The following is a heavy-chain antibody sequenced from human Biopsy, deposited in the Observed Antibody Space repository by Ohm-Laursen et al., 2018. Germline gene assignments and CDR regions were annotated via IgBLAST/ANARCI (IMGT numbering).Heavy chain of an antibody. CDR3: ARDSGILNYGNFKYYHYYGMDV. J-gene: IGHJ6*02. D-gene: IGHD4-11*01. V-gene: IGHV4-59*02. CDR1: GDSVTKYY. Sequence: GTLSLTWAVSGDSVTKYYWSWIRQPPGKGLEWIGHIYYSVMTNYNPSLQSRVSISVDTSRNQVSLTLSSVTAADTAAYYCARDSGILNYGNFKYYHYYGMDVWGQGTKVTVSS. CDR2: IYYSVMT.